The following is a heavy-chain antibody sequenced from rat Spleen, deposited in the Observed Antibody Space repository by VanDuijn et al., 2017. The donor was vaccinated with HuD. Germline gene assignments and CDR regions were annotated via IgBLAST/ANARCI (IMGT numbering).Heavy chain of an antibody. CDR2: ILYDGSST. CDR3: TTEAPIAAIASWFAY. Sequence: EVQLVESGGGLVQPGRSLRLSCAASGFTFRDYAMAWVRQAPKKGLEWVATILYDGSSTFYRDSVKGRFTISRDIAKSTLYLQMDSLRSEDTATYYCTTEAPIAAIASWFAYWGQGTLVTVSS. CDR1: GFTFRDYA. D-gene: IGHD1-2*01. J-gene: IGHJ3*01. V-gene: IGHV5S10*01.